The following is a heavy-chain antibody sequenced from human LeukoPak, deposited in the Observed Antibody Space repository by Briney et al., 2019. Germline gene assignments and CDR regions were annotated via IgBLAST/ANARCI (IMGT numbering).Heavy chain of an antibody. Sequence: PSETLSLTCTVSGGSISSSSYYWGWIRQPPGKGLEWIGSIYYSGSTYYNPSLKSRVTISVDTSKNQFSLKLSSVTAADTAVYYCARWWYYGLGSYFATKDAFDIWGQGTMVTVSS. CDR1: GGSISSSSYY. J-gene: IGHJ3*02. V-gene: IGHV4-39*07. D-gene: IGHD3-10*01. CDR3: ARWWYYGLGSYFATKDAFDI. CDR2: IYYSGST.